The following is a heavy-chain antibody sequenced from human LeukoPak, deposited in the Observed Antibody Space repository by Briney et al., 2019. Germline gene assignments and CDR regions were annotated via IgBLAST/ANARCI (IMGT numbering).Heavy chain of an antibody. J-gene: IGHJ3*02. CDR3: AIDRGYGDYVIGAFDI. V-gene: IGHV3-30*04. CDR2: ISYDGSNK. D-gene: IGHD4-17*01. CDR1: GFTFSSYA. Sequence: GGSLRLSCAASGFTFSSYAMHWVRQAPGKGLEWVAVISYDGSNKYYADSVKGRFTISRDNSKNTLYLQMNSLRAEDTAVYYCAIDRGYGDYVIGAFDIWGQGTMVTVSS.